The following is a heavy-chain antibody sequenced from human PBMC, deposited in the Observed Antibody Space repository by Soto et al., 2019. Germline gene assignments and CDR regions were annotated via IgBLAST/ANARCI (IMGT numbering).Heavy chain of an antibody. Sequence: GGSLRLSCAASGFTVSSNYMSWVRQAPGKGLEWVSVIYSGGSTYYADSVKGRFTISRDNSKNTLYLQMNSLRAEDTAVYYCARKDSSGYYRGWGDAFDIWGQGTMVTVSS. V-gene: IGHV3-53*01. CDR1: GFTVSSNY. J-gene: IGHJ3*02. D-gene: IGHD3-22*01. CDR2: IYSGGST. CDR3: ARKDSSGYYRGWGDAFDI.